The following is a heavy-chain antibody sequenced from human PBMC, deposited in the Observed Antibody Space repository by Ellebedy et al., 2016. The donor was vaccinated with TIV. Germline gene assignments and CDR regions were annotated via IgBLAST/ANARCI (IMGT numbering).Heavy chain of an antibody. V-gene: IGHV3-30*03. Sequence: GGSLRLXXAASGFTFRSYGFHWVRQAPGKGLEWVPLISSDGSEKYYADSVRGRFTISRDNSKNTGYLEMNSLRGDDTAMYYCARDRGGYGIFDYWGQGTLVTV. J-gene: IGHJ4*02. D-gene: IGHD5-12*01. CDR1: GFTFRSYG. CDR2: ISSDGSEK. CDR3: ARDRGGYGIFDY.